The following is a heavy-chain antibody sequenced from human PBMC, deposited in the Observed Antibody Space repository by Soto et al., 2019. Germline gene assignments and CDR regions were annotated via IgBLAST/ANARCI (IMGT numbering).Heavy chain of an antibody. CDR1: GGTFSSYA. Sequence: SVKVSCKASGGTFSSYAISWVRQALGQGLEWMGGIIPIFGTANYAQKFQGRVTITADESTSTAYMELSSLRSEDTAVYYCARDRYYGSGSHSPIWGQGTMVTVSS. V-gene: IGHV1-69*13. J-gene: IGHJ3*02. CDR3: ARDRYYGSGSHSPI. CDR2: IIPIFGTA. D-gene: IGHD3-10*01.